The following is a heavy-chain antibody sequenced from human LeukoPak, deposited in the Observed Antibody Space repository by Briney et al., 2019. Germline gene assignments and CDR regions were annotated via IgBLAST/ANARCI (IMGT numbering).Heavy chain of an antibody. J-gene: IGHJ4*02. CDR3: ARANYDFWSGYYSPLDY. CDR1: GGSFSGYY. Sequence: SXTLSLTCAVYGGSFSGYYWSWIRQPPGKGLEWIGEINHSGSTNYNPSLKSRVTISVDTSKNQFSLKLSSVTAADTAVYYCARANYDFWSGYYSPLDYWGQGTLVTVSS. D-gene: IGHD3-3*01. CDR2: INHSGST. V-gene: IGHV4-34*01.